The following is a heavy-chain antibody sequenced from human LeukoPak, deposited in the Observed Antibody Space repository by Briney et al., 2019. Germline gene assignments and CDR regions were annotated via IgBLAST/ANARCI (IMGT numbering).Heavy chain of an antibody. CDR3: ARDGPDCSSTSCYPHNWFDP. D-gene: IGHD2-2*01. Sequence: GASVNVSCQASGYTFTWYGISWVRQAPGQGLEWMGWMSAYNGNTNDAQKLQGRVTMTTDTSTSTAYMELRSLKSDDTAVYYCARDGPDCSSTSCYPHNWFDPWGQGTLVTVSS. CDR2: MSAYNGNT. V-gene: IGHV1-18*01. J-gene: IGHJ5*02. CDR1: GYTFTWYG.